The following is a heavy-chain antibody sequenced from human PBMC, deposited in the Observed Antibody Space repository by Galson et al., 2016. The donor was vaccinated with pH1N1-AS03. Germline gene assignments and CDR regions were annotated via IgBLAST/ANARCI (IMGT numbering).Heavy chain of an antibody. CDR2: INPSGDST. D-gene: IGHD3-22*01. V-gene: IGHV1-46*02. CDR3: VAGTKYDDNTGDKYYFDY. Sequence: SVKVSCKASGHTFNTYYIHWVRQAPGQGLEWMGVINPSGDSTTYAQKLQGRVSLTRDTSAGTVSMELSSLRSEDTAVFFCVAGTKYDDNTGDKYYFDYWGPGTLVTVSS. J-gene: IGHJ4*02. CDR1: GHTFNTYY.